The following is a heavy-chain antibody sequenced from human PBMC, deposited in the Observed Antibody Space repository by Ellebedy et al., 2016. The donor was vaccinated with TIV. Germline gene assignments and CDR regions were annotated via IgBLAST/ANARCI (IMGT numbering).Heavy chain of an antibody. D-gene: IGHD3-9*01. J-gene: IGHJ4*02. V-gene: IGHV4-39*01. CDR2: IYYSGST. CDR1: GGSISSSSYY. Sequence: SETLSLTCTVSGGSISSSSYYWGWIRQPPGKGLEWIGSIYYSGSTYYNPSLKIRVTISVDTSKNQFSLKLSSVTAADTAVYYCARHPYDILNGYYDYWGQGTLVTVSS. CDR3: ARHPYDILNGYYDY.